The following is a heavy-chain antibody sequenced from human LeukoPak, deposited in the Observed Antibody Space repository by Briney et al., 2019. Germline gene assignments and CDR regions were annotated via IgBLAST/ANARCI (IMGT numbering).Heavy chain of an antibody. D-gene: IGHD3-22*01. J-gene: IGHJ4*02. CDR1: GGTFSSYA. V-gene: IGHV1-69*04. Sequence: SVKVSCKASGGTFSSYAISWVRQAPGQGIEWMGRIIPILGIANYAQKFQGRVTITADKSTSTAYMELSSLRSEDTAVYYCARDPPIDSSGFFDYWGQGTLVTVSS. CDR3: ARDPPIDSSGFFDY. CDR2: IIPILGIA.